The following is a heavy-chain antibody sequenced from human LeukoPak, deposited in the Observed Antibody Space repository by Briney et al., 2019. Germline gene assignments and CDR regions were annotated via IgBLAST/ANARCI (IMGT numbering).Heavy chain of an antibody. CDR1: GGTFSTFA. D-gene: IGHD6-6*01. V-gene: IGHV1-69*05. J-gene: IGHJ6*03. Sequence: ASVKVSCKASGGTFSTFAVSWVRQAPGQGLEWMGEIIPIFGTTSYAQKFQGRVTISTDGSSSTAYMELSSLRSEDTAVYYCARDRRRNYYYMDVWGKGTSVTVSS. CDR2: IIPIFGTT. CDR3: ARDRRRNYYYMDV.